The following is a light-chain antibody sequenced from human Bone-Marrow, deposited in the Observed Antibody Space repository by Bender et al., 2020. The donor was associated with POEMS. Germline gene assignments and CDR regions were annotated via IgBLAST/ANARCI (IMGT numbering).Light chain of an antibody. CDR3: SSYTSDTITAL. CDR2: DVN. CDR1: SSDVGGYNL. J-gene: IGLJ2*01. Sequence: QSALTQPASVSGSPGQSITISCTGTSSDVGGYNLVSWYQQHPGKAPKLIIYDVNNRPSGVSTRFSGSKSGNTASLTISGLQAEDEADYYCSSYTSDTITALFGGGTNLIVL. V-gene: IGLV2-14*03.